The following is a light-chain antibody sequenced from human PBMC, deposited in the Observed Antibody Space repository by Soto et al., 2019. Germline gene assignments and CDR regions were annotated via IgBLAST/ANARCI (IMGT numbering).Light chain of an antibody. J-gene: IGKJ4*01. CDR3: QQYNDWPLT. CDR1: QNINNN. CDR2: HAS. V-gene: IGKV3-15*01. Sequence: EIVMTQSPATLSVSPGERATLSCRASQNINNNLAWYQQKPGQVPRLLIYHASTGATGIPARFSGSGSGTELTLTISSVQSEEFAVYYCQQYNDWPLTFGGGTKVEIK.